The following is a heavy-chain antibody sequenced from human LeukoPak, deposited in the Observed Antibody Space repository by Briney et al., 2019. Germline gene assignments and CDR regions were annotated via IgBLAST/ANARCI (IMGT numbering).Heavy chain of an antibody. Sequence: SETLSLTCTVTGASITYNFWNWFRQPAGKGLEWIGRIYNTGTTKYNPSLKSRVTMSVDTSRNQLSLNLRSVTAADTAMYFCARDLSGSDSFDIWGQGTMVTVSS. CDR2: IYNTGTT. CDR1: GASITYNF. CDR3: ARDLSGSDSFDI. J-gene: IGHJ3*02. V-gene: IGHV4-4*07.